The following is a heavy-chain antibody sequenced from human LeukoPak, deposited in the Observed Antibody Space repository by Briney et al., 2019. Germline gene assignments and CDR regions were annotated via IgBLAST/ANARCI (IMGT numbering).Heavy chain of an antibody. CDR3: ASNKYYYDSSGYYYPDY. V-gene: IGHV3-9*01. D-gene: IGHD3-22*01. J-gene: IGHJ4*02. CDR2: ISWNSGHV. CDR1: GFIFDDYA. Sequence: PGGSLRLSCAASGFIFDDYAMNWVRQAPGKGLEWVSGISWNSGHVGYADSVKGRFTISRDNSKNTLYLQMNSLRAEDTAVYYCASNKYYYDSSGYYYPDYWGQGTLVTVSS.